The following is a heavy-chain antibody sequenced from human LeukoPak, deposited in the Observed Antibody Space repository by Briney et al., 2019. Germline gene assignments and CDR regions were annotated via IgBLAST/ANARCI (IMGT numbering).Heavy chain of an antibody. CDR1: GFIFGSYW. CDR3: ARRALRYCSSTSCPAQYYGVDV. Sequence: PGGSLRLSCAAAGFIFGSYWTSWVRQAPGKGLGWVANIKEEGSEKNYVDCVEGRFTISRDNAKNSLYLQTNSLRAEDTAVYYSARRALRYCSSTSCPAQYYGVDVWGKGTTVTVSS. D-gene: IGHD2-2*01. V-gene: IGHV3-7*03. CDR2: IKEEGSEK. J-gene: IGHJ6*04.